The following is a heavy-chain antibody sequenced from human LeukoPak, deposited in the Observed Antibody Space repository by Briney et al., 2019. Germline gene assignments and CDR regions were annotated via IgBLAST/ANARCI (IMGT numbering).Heavy chain of an antibody. V-gene: IGHV3-30*01. CDR3: ARDWGIEYSSSYNWFDP. D-gene: IGHD6-6*01. CDR1: GFAVSSKY. Sequence: GGSLRLSCAVSGFAVSSKYMSWVRQAPGKGLEWVAVISYDGSNKYYADSVKGRFTISRDNSKNTLYLQMNSLRAEDTAVYYCARDWGIEYSSSYNWFDPWGQGTLVTVSS. CDR2: ISYDGSNK. J-gene: IGHJ5*02.